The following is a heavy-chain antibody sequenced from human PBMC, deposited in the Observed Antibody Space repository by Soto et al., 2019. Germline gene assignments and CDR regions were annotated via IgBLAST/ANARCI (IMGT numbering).Heavy chain of an antibody. J-gene: IGHJ5*02. CDR2: IWYDGSNK. CDR1: GFTFSSYG. CDR3: ARDRIVATIPYNWFDP. D-gene: IGHD5-12*01. Sequence: GGSLRLSCAASGFTFSSYGMHWVRQAPGKGLEWVAVIWYDGSNKYYADSVKGRFTISRDNSKNTLYLQMNSLRAEDTAVYYCARDRIVATIPYNWFDPWGQGTLVTVSS. V-gene: IGHV3-33*01.